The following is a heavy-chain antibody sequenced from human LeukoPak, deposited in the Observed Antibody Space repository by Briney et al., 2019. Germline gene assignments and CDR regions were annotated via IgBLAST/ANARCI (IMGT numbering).Heavy chain of an antibody. D-gene: IGHD3-9*01. CDR1: GFTFSSYA. CDR2: ISGSGSST. CDR3: AKAYNDILTGDHS. V-gene: IGHV3-23*01. Sequence: GGSLRLSCAASGFTFSSYAMSWVRQAPGMGLEWVSGISGSGSSTYYADSVKGRFTISRDNSKNTLSLQMNSLRAEDTAVYYCAKAYNDILTGDHSWGQGTLVTVSS. J-gene: IGHJ4*02.